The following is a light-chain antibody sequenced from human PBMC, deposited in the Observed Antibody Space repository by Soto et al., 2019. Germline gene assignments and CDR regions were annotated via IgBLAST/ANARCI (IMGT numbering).Light chain of an antibody. CDR3: SSYTTTTAWV. CDR2: EVS. J-gene: IGLJ3*02. CDR1: SSDVGAYRY. V-gene: IGLV2-14*01. Sequence: QSALTQPASVSGSPGQSITISCTGSSSDVGAYRYVSWFQQHPGRAPKLIIYEVSNRPSGVSDRFSGSKSGNTASLTIAGLTAEDEADYHCSSYTTTTAWVFGAGTKVTVL.